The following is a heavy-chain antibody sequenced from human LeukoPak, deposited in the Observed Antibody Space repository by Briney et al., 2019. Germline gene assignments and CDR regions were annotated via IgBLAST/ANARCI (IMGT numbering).Heavy chain of an antibody. D-gene: IGHD1-1*01. J-gene: IGHJ5*02. CDR2: VNYSGMS. V-gene: IGHV4-34*01. CDR1: GESFDGFY. Sequence: SETLSLTCAVYGESFDGFYWNWIRQSPGKGLEWLGEVNYSGMSDYNPALESRIAISADASKRQFSLRLSSLTAADTAAYYCAIRLTTSRLATATTWFDPWGQGTLVSVSS. CDR3: AIRLTTSRLATATTWFDP.